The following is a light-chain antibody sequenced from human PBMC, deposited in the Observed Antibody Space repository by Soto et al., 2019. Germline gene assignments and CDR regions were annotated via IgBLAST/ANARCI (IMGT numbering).Light chain of an antibody. J-gene: IGKJ5*01. CDR2: GAS. Sequence: VFPQSACTLSLYPGERPTLSWRATQTLSRSWLAWYQHKPGQAPRLLVPGASRRATGIPDRFSGGGAGTDFTLTISRLEPEDSGLYYCQQYDRPPITFGPGTRLEIK. V-gene: IGKV3-20*01. CDR1: QTLSRSW. CDR3: QQYDRPPIT.